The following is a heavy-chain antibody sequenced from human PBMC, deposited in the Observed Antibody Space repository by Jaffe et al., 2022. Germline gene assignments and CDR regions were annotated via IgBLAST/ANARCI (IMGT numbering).Heavy chain of an antibody. CDR3: ARGTSRYSYGYDFASNWYFDL. V-gene: IGHV4-30-2*01. J-gene: IGHJ2*01. Sequence: QLQLQESGSGLVKPSQTLSLTCAVSGGSISSGGYSWSWIRQPPGKGLEWIGYIYHSGSTYYNPSLKSRVTISVDRSKNQFSLKLSSVTAADTAVYYCARGTSRYSYGYDFASNWYFDLWGRGTLVTVSS. D-gene: IGHD5-18*01. CDR1: GGSISSGGYS. CDR2: IYHSGST.